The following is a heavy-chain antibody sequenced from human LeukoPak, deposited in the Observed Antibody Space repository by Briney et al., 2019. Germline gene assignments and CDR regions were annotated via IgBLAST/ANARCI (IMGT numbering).Heavy chain of an antibody. V-gene: IGHV3-48*04. CDR1: GFSFSSFT. CDR3: ARDAVPGFAIGFSAFDI. Sequence: GGSLSLSCAASGFSFSSFTMNWVRQAPGKALEWVSYISSTTSNIYYADSVRGRFTISRDNAKNSLYLQMNSLRAEDTAVYYCARDAVPGFAIGFSAFDIWGQGTMVTVSS. CDR2: ISSTTSNI. J-gene: IGHJ3*02. D-gene: IGHD2-21*01.